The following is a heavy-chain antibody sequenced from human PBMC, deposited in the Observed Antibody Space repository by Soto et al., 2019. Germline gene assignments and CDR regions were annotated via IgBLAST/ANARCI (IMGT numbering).Heavy chain of an antibody. Sequence: VGSLRLSGAASGFIFENFGMSWVRQAPVKGLEWISSISGSGFKKYYADSVKGRFTISRDNSKSTVYLELNNLSAEDTAVYHCAKNQGVELVPLATVDWFDPWGQGSVVTVSS. V-gene: IGHV3-23*01. D-gene: IGHD1-26*01. J-gene: IGHJ5*02. CDR1: GFIFENFG. CDR2: ISGSGFKK. CDR3: AKNQGVELVPLATVDWFDP.